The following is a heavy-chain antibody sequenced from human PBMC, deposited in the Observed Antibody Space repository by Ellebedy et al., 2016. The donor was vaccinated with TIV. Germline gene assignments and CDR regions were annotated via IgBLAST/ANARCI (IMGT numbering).Heavy chain of an antibody. D-gene: IGHD6-19*01. CDR3: ARRSSYWSALDF. CDR1: GGSISITSYY. J-gene: IGHJ4*02. Sequence: MPSETLSLTCTVSGGSISITSYYWGWIRQPPGKGLEWIGSIYYDGSTYYNPSLKSRVTISKDTSKNQFSLKLTSVTVADTAVYYCARRSSYWSALDFWGQGTLATVSS. CDR2: IYYDGST. V-gene: IGHV4-39*01.